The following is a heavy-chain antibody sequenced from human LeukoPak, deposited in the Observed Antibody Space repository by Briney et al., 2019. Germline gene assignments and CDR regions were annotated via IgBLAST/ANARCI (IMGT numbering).Heavy chain of an antibody. V-gene: IGHV3-7*04. D-gene: IGHD2-2*01. Sequence: GGSLRLSCAASGFSFSNYWMSWVRQAPGKGLECVAYIKRDGSGTYYVDSVKGRFTISRDNAKNSLYLQMNSLRAEDTATYYCARWSAAFDYWGQGTLVTVSS. CDR2: IKRDGSGT. J-gene: IGHJ4*02. CDR3: ARWSAAFDY. CDR1: GFSFSNYW.